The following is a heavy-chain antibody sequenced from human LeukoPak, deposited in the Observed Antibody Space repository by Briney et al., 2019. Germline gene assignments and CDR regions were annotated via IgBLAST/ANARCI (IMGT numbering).Heavy chain of an antibody. CDR1: GYTFTGYY. CDR2: INPNSGGT. J-gene: IGHJ6*03. Sequence: DLVKVSCKASGYTFTGYYMHWVRQAPGQGLEWMGCINPNSGGTNYAQKFQGRVTMTRDTSISTAYMELSRLRSDDTAVYYCARQSSSSGRNYYYYMYVWGKGTTVTVSS. D-gene: IGHD6-6*01. CDR3: ARQSSSSGRNYYYYMYV. V-gene: IGHV1-2*02.